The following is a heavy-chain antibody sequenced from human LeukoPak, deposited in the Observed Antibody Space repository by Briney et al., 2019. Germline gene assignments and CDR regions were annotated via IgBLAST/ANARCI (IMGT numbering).Heavy chain of an antibody. CDR1: GFSFTHYW. CDR3: ARADWGPIDH. J-gene: IGHJ4*02. CDR2: IRPDAHYG. Sequence: GESLRLSCAASGFSFTHYWMTWVRQAPGKGLEWLAIIRPDAHYGSYVDSVRGRFTISRDNAKTALYMQWNSQSPEHTPVYFCARADWGPIDHRGQGALVPV. D-gene: IGHD7-27*01. V-gene: IGHV3-7*01.